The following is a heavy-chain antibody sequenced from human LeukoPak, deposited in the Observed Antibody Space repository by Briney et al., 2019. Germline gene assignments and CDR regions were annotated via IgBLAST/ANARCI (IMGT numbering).Heavy chain of an antibody. CDR1: GFTFSSYA. Sequence: GGSLRLSCAASGFTFSSYAMSWVRQAPGKGLEWVSAISGSGGSTYYADSVKGRFTISRDNSKNTLYLQMNSLRAEDAAVYYCAKGWYSGYDYDYWGQGTLVTVSS. J-gene: IGHJ4*02. CDR3: AKGWYSGYDYDY. CDR2: ISGSGGST. V-gene: IGHV3-23*01. D-gene: IGHD5-12*01.